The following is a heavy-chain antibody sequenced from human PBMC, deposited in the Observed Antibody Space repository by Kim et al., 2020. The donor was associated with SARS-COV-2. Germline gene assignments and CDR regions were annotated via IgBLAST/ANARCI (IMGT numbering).Heavy chain of an antibody. Sequence: GGSLRLSCAASGFGFSVYGMHWVRQAPGKGLEWMAVIWYDGSKKDYADPVKGRFTISRDNSKNTLYLQMDSLRADDTAVYYCARGRFCSSSNCYSYMDV. V-gene: IGHV3-33*01. CDR3: ARGRFCSSSNCYSYMDV. CDR1: GFGFSVYG. D-gene: IGHD2-2*01. J-gene: IGHJ6*03. CDR2: IWYDGSKK.